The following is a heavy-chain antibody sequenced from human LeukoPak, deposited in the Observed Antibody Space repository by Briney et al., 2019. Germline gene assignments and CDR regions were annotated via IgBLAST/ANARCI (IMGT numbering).Heavy chain of an antibody. CDR2: IIPIFGTA. J-gene: IGHJ4*02. Sequence: SVKVSCKASGGTFSSYAISWVRQAPGQGLEWMGGIIPIFGTANYAQKFQGRVTITADESTSTAYMELSSLRSEGTAVYYCARGGAYDSSGYYYLGYWGQGTLVTVSS. V-gene: IGHV1-69*13. CDR3: ARGGAYDSSGYYYLGY. D-gene: IGHD3-22*01. CDR1: GGTFSSYA.